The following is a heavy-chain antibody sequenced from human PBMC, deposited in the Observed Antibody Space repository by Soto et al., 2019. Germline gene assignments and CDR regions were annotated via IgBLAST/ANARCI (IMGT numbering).Heavy chain of an antibody. CDR2: INHSGST. CDR3: ARGQVYLYYYYGMDV. J-gene: IGHJ6*02. Sequence: GTLSLTCAVYGGSFGGYYWSWIRQPPGKGLEWIGEINHSGSTNYNPSLKSRVTISVDTSKNQFSLKLSSVTAADTAVYYCARGQVYLYYYYGMDVWGQGTTVTVSS. CDR1: GGSFGGYY. V-gene: IGHV4-34*01. D-gene: IGHD2-8*01.